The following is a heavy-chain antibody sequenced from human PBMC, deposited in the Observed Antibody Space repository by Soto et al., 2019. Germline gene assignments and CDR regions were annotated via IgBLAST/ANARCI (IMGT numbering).Heavy chain of an antibody. CDR3: ARVLPGFLEWLLSPYFDY. Sequence: GGSLRLSCAASGFTFSSYSMNWVRQAPGKGLEWVSSISSSSSYIYYADSVKGRFTISRDNAKNSLYLQMNSLRAEDTAVYYCARVLPGFLEWLLSPYFDYWDQGTLVTVSS. V-gene: IGHV3-21*01. D-gene: IGHD3-3*01. J-gene: IGHJ4*02. CDR2: ISSSSSYI. CDR1: GFTFSSYS.